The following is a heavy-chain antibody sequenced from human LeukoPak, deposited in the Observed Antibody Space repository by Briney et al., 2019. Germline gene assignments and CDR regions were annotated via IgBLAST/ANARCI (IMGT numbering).Heavy chain of an antibody. CDR3: AREPSAPRLYYYYGMDV. J-gene: IGHJ6*02. Sequence: PGGSLRLSCVASGFTFSSKWMSWIRQAPGKGLEWVSYISGSGSTIYYADSVKGRFTISRDNAKDSLYLQMNSLRAEDTAVYYCAREPSAPRLYYYYGMDVWGQGTTVTVSS. CDR2: ISGSGSTI. CDR1: GFTFSSKW. V-gene: IGHV3-11*01.